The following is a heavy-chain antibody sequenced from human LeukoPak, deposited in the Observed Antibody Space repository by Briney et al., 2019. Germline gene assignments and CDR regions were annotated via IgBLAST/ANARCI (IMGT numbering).Heavy chain of an antibody. J-gene: IGHJ4*02. V-gene: IGHV1-2*02. CDR2: INTYTGVT. D-gene: IGHD6-19*01. CDR1: GYEFIAFH. Sequence: ASVKVSCTTSGYEFIAFHVHWLRQAPGQGPEWIGWINTYTGVTNFAEKFQGRVSITADTSVNSVYLELTRLKSDDTAVYFCSRPVSGVKATTFLYWGQGSLVTVSS. CDR3: SRPVSGVKATTFLY.